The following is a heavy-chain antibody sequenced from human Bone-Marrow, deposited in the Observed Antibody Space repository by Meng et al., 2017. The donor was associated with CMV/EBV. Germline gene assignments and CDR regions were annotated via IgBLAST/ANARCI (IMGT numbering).Heavy chain of an antibody. CDR2: IDYSGNT. J-gene: IGHJ5*02. D-gene: IGHD3-3*01. CDR3: ARDYAPALLRPRRFDP. CDR1: GYSISGGYY. V-gene: IGHV4-38-2*02. Sequence: SETLSLTCTVSGYSISGGYYWAWIRQPPGKGLEWIASIDYSGNTYYNPSLKSRVTISVDTSKNQFSLKLSSVTAADTAVYYCARDYAPALLRPRRFDPWGQGTLVTVSS.